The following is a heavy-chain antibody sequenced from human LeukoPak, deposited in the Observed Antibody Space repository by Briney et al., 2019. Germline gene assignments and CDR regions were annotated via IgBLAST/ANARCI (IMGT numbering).Heavy chain of an antibody. CDR2: IYYSGST. CDR1: GYSISTGYY. CDR3: ARHVPSMIVVVTPYFDY. D-gene: IGHD3-22*01. V-gene: IGHV4-38-2*01. J-gene: IGHJ4*02. Sequence: SETLSLTCGVSGYSISTGYYWGWVRQPPGKGLEWIGSIYYSGSTYYNPSLKSRVTISVDTSKNQFSLKLSSVTAADTTVYYCARHVPSMIVVVTPYFDYWGQGTLVTVSS.